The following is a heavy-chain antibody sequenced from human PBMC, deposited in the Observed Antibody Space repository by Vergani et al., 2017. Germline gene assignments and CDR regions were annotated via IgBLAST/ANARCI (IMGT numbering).Heavy chain of an antibody. CDR3: ARVGYDILTVYRGGKKRRFDP. Sequence: QVQLQESGPGLVKPSQTLSLTCTVSGGSISSGDYYWSWIRQPPGKGLEWIGHIYYSGSTYYNPSLKSRVTISVDTSKNQFSLKLSSVTAADTAVYYCARVGYDILTVYRGGKKRRFDPWGQGTLVTVSS. J-gene: IGHJ5*02. CDR2: IYYSGST. V-gene: IGHV4-30-4*08. CDR1: GGSISSGDYY. D-gene: IGHD3-9*01.